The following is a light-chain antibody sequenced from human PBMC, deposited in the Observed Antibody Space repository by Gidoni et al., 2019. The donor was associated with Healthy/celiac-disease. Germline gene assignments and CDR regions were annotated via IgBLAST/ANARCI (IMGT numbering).Light chain of an antibody. CDR2: GNS. Sequence: QSVLTQPPSVSGAPGQRVTISCTGSSANIGAGYDVHWYQPLPGTAPKLLIYGNSNRPSGVPDRFSGSKSGTSASLAITGLQAEDEADYYCQSYDSSLREVFGTGTKVTVL. CDR1: SANIGAGYD. V-gene: IGLV1-40*01. J-gene: IGLJ1*01. CDR3: QSYDSSLREV.